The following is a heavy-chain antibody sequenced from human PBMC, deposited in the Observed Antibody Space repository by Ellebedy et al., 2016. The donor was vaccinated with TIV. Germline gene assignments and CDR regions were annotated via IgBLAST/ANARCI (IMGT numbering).Heavy chain of an antibody. J-gene: IGHJ6*02. V-gene: IGHV4-59*08. CDR3: SRTFFDLSSWYSDFYYGMDV. CDR2: AYYNGST. Sequence: PSETLSLTCSVSGGYIRSNFWGWIRQPPGKGLEWIGYAYYNGSTNYNPSLKRRVTISVDTSKKQFSLRRSYVTAADRAVYYCSRTFFDLSSWYSDFYYGMDVWGRGTMVTVSS. D-gene: IGHD6-13*01. CDR1: GGYIRSNF.